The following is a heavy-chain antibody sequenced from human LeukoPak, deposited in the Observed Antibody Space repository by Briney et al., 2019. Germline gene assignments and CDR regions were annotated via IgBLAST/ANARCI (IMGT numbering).Heavy chain of an antibody. J-gene: IGHJ4*02. D-gene: IGHD6-13*01. V-gene: IGHV1-18*01. CDR3: ARDSWIQAAAGRGVNY. Sequence: GASVKVSCKASGYTFTSYGISWVRQAPGQGLEWMGWISAYNGNTNYAQKLQGRVTMTTDTSTSTAYMELRSLRSDDTAVYYCARDSWIQAAAGRGVNYWGQGTLVTVSS. CDR1: GYTFTSYG. CDR2: ISAYNGNT.